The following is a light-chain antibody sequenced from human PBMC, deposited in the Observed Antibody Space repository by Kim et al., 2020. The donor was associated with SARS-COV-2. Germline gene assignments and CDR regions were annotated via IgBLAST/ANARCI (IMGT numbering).Light chain of an antibody. Sequence: LSPGERATLSCRARQSVSRNYLAWYQQRPGQAPRLLVYGASGRATGIPDRFSGSGSGTDFTLTISRLEPEDFAVYYCQQYGSSPYTFGQGTKLEI. CDR2: GAS. J-gene: IGKJ2*01. V-gene: IGKV3-20*01. CDR3: QQYGSSPYT. CDR1: QSVSRNY.